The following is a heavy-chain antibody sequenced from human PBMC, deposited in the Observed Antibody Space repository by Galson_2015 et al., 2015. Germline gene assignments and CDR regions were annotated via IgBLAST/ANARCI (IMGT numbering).Heavy chain of an antibody. CDR2: IKQDGSEK. D-gene: IGHD2/OR15-2a*01. Sequence: SLRLACAASGFTFSSYWMSWVRQAPGKGLEWVANIKQDGSEKYYVDSVKGRFTISRDNAKNSLYLQMNSLRAEDTAVYYCARDFSNRPAFDIWGQGTMVTVSS. CDR1: GFTFSSYW. J-gene: IGHJ3*02. CDR3: ARDFSNRPAFDI. V-gene: IGHV3-7*01.